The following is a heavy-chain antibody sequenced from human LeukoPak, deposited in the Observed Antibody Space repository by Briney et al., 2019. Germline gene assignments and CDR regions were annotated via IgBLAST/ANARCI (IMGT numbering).Heavy chain of an antibody. CDR3: ARALMTTVTASSFDY. Sequence: SETLSLTCTVSGGSISHYYWSWIRQPAGKGLEWIGRIYTTGNTNYNPSLKSRVTMSVDTSENQVSLNLNSMTAADTAVYYCARALMTTVTASSFDYWGQGTLVTVSS. CDR1: GGSISHYY. D-gene: IGHD4-17*01. V-gene: IGHV4-4*07. CDR2: IYTTGNT. J-gene: IGHJ4*02.